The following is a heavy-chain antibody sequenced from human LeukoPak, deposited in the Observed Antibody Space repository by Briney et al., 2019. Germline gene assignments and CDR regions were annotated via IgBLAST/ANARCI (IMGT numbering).Heavy chain of an antibody. D-gene: IGHD3-3*01. Sequence: GGSLRLSCAASGFIFSSYAMSRVRQTPGKGLEWVSAISGSGGSTYYADSVKGRFTISRDNSKNTLFLQMNSLRAEDTAPYYCAKSVAIYFYYGLDVWGQGTTVAVSS. J-gene: IGHJ6*02. CDR3: AKSVAIYFYYGLDV. CDR1: GFIFSSYA. V-gene: IGHV3-23*01. CDR2: ISGSGGST.